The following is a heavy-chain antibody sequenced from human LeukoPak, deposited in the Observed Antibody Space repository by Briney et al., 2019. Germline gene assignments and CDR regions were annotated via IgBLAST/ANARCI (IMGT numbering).Heavy chain of an antibody. J-gene: IGHJ4*02. D-gene: IGHD2-21*01. Sequence: SVKVSCKASGGTFSSYAISWVRQAPGQGLEWMGGIIPIFGTANYAQKFQGRVTITADESTSTAYTELSSLRSEDTAVYYCARGYCGGDCHLDYWGQGTLVTVSS. V-gene: IGHV1-69*13. CDR2: IIPIFGTA. CDR1: GGTFSSYA. CDR3: ARGYCGGDCHLDY.